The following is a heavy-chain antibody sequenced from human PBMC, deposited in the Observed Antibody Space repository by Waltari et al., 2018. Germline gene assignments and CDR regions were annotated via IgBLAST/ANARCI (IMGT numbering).Heavy chain of an antibody. D-gene: IGHD5-18*01. CDR3: ARDLGYTYGYRSYYYGVDV. V-gene: IGHV3-30-3*01. CDR2: ISNDGTYE. Sequence: QVQLVESGGGVVQPGRSLRLSCVASGFTFRTFPMHWVCQAPGKGLEWVASISNDGTYEHFADSVKGRFSISRDNSKNTLYLQMSSLRPEDTAVFYCARDLGYTYGYRSYYYGVDVWGQGTTVTVSS. CDR1: GFTFRTFP. J-gene: IGHJ6*02.